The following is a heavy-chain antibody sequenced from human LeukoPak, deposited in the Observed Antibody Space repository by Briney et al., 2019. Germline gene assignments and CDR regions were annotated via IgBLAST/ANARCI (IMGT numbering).Heavy chain of an antibody. Sequence: SGTLSLTCTVSGGSISSSNYYWGWIRQPPGKGLEWIGTIYYSGTTYYNPSLESRVTIFEDTSKNQFSLKLTSVTAADTAVYYCARLWRAAIDYGGQGTLVTVSS. CDR2: IYYSGTT. V-gene: IGHV4-39*01. CDR3: ARLWRAAIDY. J-gene: IGHJ4*02. CDR1: GGSISSSNYY. D-gene: IGHD1-1*01.